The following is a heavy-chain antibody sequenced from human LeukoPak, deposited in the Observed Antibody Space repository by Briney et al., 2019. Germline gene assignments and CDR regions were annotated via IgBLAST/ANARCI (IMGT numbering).Heavy chain of an antibody. Sequence: SETLSLTCTVSGGSIIGYYWSWIRQSAGKGLEWIGRFYSSSDIKYNPSLESRVTMSVDTSKNHFSLKLSSVTAADPAVYYCARYGDPNYYFDYWGQGTVVTVSS. V-gene: IGHV4-59*10. CDR3: ARYGDPNYYFDY. CDR1: GGSIIGYY. D-gene: IGHD2-21*02. CDR2: FYSSSDI. J-gene: IGHJ4*02.